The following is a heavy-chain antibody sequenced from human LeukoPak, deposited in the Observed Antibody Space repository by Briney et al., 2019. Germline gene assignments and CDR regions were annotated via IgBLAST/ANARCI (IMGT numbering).Heavy chain of an antibody. Sequence: SETLSLTCTVSGGSISSYYWSWIRQPPGKGLEWIGYIYYSGSTNYNPSLKSRVTISVDTSKNQFSLKLSSVTAADTAVYYYARAVGEPTYYYYYGMDVWGQGTTVTVSS. J-gene: IGHJ6*02. CDR2: IYYSGST. CDR1: GGSISSYY. V-gene: IGHV4-59*01. CDR3: ARAVGEPTYYYYYGMDV. D-gene: IGHD1-14*01.